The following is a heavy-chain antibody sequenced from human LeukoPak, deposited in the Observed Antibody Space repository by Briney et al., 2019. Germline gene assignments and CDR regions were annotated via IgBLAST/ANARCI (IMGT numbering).Heavy chain of an antibody. Sequence: SETLSLTCTVSGGSISSYYWSWIRQPPGKGLEWIGYIYYSGSTNYNPSLKSRVTISVDTSKNQFSLKLSSVTAADTAVYYCAIATHYDSSGYYPFDYWGQGTLVTVSS. J-gene: IGHJ4*02. V-gene: IGHV4-59*01. D-gene: IGHD3-22*01. CDR2: IYYSGST. CDR1: GGSISSYY. CDR3: AIATHYDSSGYYPFDY.